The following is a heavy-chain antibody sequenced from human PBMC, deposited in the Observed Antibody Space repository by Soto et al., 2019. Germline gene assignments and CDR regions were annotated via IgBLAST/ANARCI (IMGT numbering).Heavy chain of an antibody. D-gene: IGHD4-17*01. J-gene: IGHJ4*02. CDR1: GGSISSGDYY. CDR3: AIYGVNSVYFDY. V-gene: IGHV4-30-4*01. Sequence: QVQLQESGPGLVKPSQTLSLTCTVSGGSISSGDYYWSWIRQPPGKGLEWIGYIYYSGSTYYNPSLKSRVTISVDTSKIQFSQKLSSLSAADPAVYYRAIYGVNSVYFDYWGQGTLVTVYS. CDR2: IYYSGST.